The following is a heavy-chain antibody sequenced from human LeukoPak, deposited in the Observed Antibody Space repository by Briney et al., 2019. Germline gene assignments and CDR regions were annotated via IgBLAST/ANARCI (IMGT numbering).Heavy chain of an antibody. Sequence: ASVNASCKASGYTLTGYYMHWVRQAPGQGLEGMGKINPSGGRTSYAQKLQGRLTMTRDTSTSTVYMELSSLRSEDTAVYYCARDQRYYDSSGHLDYWGEGTLVTVSS. CDR2: INPSGGRT. CDR1: GYTLTGYY. CDR3: ARDQRYYDSSGHLDY. J-gene: IGHJ4*02. D-gene: IGHD3-22*01. V-gene: IGHV1-46*04.